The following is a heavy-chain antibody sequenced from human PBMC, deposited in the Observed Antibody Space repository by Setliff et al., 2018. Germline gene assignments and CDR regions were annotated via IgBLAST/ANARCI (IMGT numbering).Heavy chain of an antibody. V-gene: IGHV1-18*01. CDR1: GFGFTTFG. CDR3: ARDLDYQYYYDSSGRDAFDI. CDR2: INPNNGDT. J-gene: IGHJ3*02. Sequence: ASVKVSCKTSGFGFTTFGFSWVRQAPGQGLEWMGWINPNNGDTKSAQKFQGRLTMTRDTSISTAYMELRSLRSDDTAVYYCARDLDYQYYYDSSGRDAFDIWGQGTMVTVS. D-gene: IGHD3-22*01.